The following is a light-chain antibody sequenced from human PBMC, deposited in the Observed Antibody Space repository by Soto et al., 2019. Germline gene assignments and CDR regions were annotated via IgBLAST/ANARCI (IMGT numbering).Light chain of an antibody. CDR1: QNIGSW. CDR2: PTS. CDR3: LQANNFPVT. V-gene: IGKV1-12*01. Sequence: DIQMTQSPSSVSASIGDRVTITCRASQNIGSWLAWYQQMPGEAPKLLISPTSHLSPGAPSRFSGSGSGTDFTLTITSLQPEDFAPYFCLQANNFPVTFGGGTKVE. J-gene: IGKJ4*01.